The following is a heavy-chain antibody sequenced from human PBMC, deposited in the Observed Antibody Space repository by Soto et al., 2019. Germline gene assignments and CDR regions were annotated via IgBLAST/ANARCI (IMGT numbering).Heavy chain of an antibody. CDR2: TSADDNTK. CDR3: ARGSIAVAGSRRVDYYYYGMDV. D-gene: IGHD6-19*01. J-gene: IGHJ6*02. V-gene: IGHV3-30-3*01. CDR1: GFIFRSHS. Sequence: QVQLRESGGGVVQPGGSLTLSSVTSGFIFRSHSMHWFRQAPGRGLEWVAVTSADDNTKLYAQSVKGRFIVSRDNAKNSLYLQMNSLRAEDTAVYYCARGSIAVAGSRRVDYYYYGMDVWGQGTTVTVSS.